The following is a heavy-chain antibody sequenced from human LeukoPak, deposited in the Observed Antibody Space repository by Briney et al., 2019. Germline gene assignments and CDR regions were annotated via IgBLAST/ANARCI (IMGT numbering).Heavy chain of an antibody. D-gene: IGHD3-22*01. V-gene: IGHV3-21*04. CDR3: AKDNRYYYDSSGYFDY. J-gene: IGHJ4*02. CDR2: ISSSSSYI. Sequence: PGGSLRLSCAASGFTFSSYSMNWVRQAPGKGLEWVSSISSSSSYIYYADSVKGRFTISRDNSKNTLYLQMNSLRAEDTAVYYCAKDNRYYYDSSGYFDYWGQGTLVTVSS. CDR1: GFTFSSYS.